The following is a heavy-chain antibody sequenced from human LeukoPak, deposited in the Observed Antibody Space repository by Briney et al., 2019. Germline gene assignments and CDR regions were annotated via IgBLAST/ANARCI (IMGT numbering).Heavy chain of an antibody. D-gene: IGHD2-15*01. CDR3: AREDGYCSGGNCYSYFDS. CDR1: GFMFNKYG. Sequence: GGSLRLSCVASGFMFNKYGMSWVRQAPGKGLEWVAYIKKTGSETYYVDSVKGRFTITRDNTRNSLFLQMYSLRAEDTAVYFCAREDGYCSGGNCYSYFDSWGQGTLVTVSS. J-gene: IGHJ4*02. V-gene: IGHV3-7*01. CDR2: IKKTGSET.